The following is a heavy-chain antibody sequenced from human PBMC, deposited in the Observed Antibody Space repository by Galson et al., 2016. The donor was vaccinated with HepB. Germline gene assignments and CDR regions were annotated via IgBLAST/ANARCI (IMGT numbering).Heavy chain of an antibody. CDR2: TNSGDGT. D-gene: IGHD2-2*01. Sequence: SVKVSCKASEYTFTQYYIHWVRQAPGQGLEWMGMTNSGDGTNYAQKFRGRVTMTRDTSTTTVYMELSSLRSEDSAVYYCAREVPAACNFDYWGQGILVSVSS. CDR3: AREVPAACNFDY. CDR1: EYTFTQYY. J-gene: IGHJ4*02. V-gene: IGHV1-46*01.